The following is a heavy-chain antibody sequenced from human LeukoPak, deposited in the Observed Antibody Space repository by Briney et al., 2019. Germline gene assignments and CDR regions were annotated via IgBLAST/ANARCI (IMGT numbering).Heavy chain of an antibody. Sequence: GGSLRLSCAASGFSFSSYAMHWVRQAPGKGLEWVAVISYDGSNKYYADSVKGRFTISRDNSKNTLYLQMNSLRAEDTAVYYCARDSPRKYYYDSSGPPWGQGTLVTVSS. J-gene: IGHJ5*02. D-gene: IGHD3-22*01. CDR1: GFSFSSYA. V-gene: IGHV3-30-3*01. CDR2: ISYDGSNK. CDR3: ARDSPRKYYYDSSGPP.